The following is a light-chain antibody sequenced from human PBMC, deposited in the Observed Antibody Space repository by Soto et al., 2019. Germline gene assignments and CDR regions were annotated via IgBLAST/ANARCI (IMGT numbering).Light chain of an antibody. Sequence: EIVLTQSPGTLSLSPGERATLSCRSSQSVTSSYLAWYQRKPGQAPRLLIYGASSRATGIPNRFSGSGSGTDFTLTISSLEPEDVAIYYCQQYGDSLLTFGGGTRVEMK. CDR1: QSVTSSY. J-gene: IGKJ4*01. CDR3: QQYGDSLLT. V-gene: IGKV3-20*01. CDR2: GAS.